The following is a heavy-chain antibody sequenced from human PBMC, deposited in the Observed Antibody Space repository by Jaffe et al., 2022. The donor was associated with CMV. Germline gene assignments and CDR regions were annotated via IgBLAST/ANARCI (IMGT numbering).Heavy chain of an antibody. Sequence: QLQLQESGPGLVKPSETLSLTCTVSGGSISSSSYYWGWIRQPPGKGLEWIGSIYYSGSTYYNPSLKSRVTISVDTSKNQFSLKLSSVTAADTAVYYCATGGVGASGWFDPWGQGTLVTVSS. CDR2: IYYSGST. J-gene: IGHJ5*02. V-gene: IGHV4-39*01. D-gene: IGHD1-26*01. CDR1: GGSISSSSYY. CDR3: ATGGVGASGWFDP.